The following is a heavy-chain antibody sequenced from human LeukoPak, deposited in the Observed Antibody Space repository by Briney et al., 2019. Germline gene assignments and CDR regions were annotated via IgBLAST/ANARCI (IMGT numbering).Heavy chain of an antibody. Sequence: SETLSLTCTVSGGSISGYHWSWIRQPPGKGLEWLGYIYYSGSSNYNPSLKSRVIMSADTSKNQFSLKLSSVTAADTAVYYCARVPRSYYYYYYMDVWGKGTTVTVSS. CDR3: ARVPRSYYYYYYMDV. CDR2: IYYSGSS. J-gene: IGHJ6*03. V-gene: IGHV4-59*01. CDR1: GGSISGYH.